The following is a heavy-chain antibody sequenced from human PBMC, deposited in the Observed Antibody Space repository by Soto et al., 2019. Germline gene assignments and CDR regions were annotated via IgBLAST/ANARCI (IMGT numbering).Heavy chain of an antibody. D-gene: IGHD5-18*01. Sequence: QVQLVESGGGVVQPGRSLRLSCAASGFTFSSYAMHWVRQAPGKGLEWVAVISYDGSNKYYADSVKGRFTISRDNSKNTLYLQMNSLRAEDTAVYYCARAPVRIQLWLQNWGQGTLVTVSS. CDR3: ARAPVRIQLWLQN. CDR2: ISYDGSNK. CDR1: GFTFSSYA. J-gene: IGHJ4*02. V-gene: IGHV3-30-3*01.